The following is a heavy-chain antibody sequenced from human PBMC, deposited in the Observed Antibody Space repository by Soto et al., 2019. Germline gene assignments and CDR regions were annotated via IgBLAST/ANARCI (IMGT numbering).Heavy chain of an antibody. Sequence: QVQLVQSGAEVKKPGASVKVSCKASGYTFTSYGISWVRQAPGQGLEWMGWISAYNGNTNYAQKLQGRVTMTTDTSTSTADMELRSVRTDDTAVYYDARDFDVSKTNLPLQGGPGNWFDPWGQGTLVTVSS. D-gene: IGHD3-16*01. CDR2: ISAYNGNT. CDR1: GYTFTSYG. J-gene: IGHJ5*02. V-gene: IGHV1-18*01. CDR3: ARDFDVSKTNLPLQGGPGNWFDP.